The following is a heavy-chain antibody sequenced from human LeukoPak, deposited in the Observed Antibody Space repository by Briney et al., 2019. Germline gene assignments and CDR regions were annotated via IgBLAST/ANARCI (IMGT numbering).Heavy chain of an antibody. J-gene: IGHJ4*02. Sequence: GGSLRLSCAASGFTFSSYAMHWVRQAPGKGLEWVAVISYDGSNKYYADSVKGRFTISRDNSKNTLYLQMNSQRAEDTAVYYCARGLPYYDFWSGYLPYWGQGTLVTVSS. CDR3: ARGLPYYDFWSGYLPY. V-gene: IGHV3-30-3*01. CDR1: GFTFSSYA. CDR2: ISYDGSNK. D-gene: IGHD3-3*01.